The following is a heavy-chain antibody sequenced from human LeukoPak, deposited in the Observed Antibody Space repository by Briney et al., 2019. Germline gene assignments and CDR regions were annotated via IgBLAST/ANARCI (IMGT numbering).Heavy chain of an antibody. D-gene: IGHD5-24*01. CDR1: GYTFTSYA. CDR3: ARPQEEDGYNYNWAFDY. Sequence: ASVKVSCKASGYTFTSYAMHWVRQAPGQRLEWMGWINAGNGNTKYSQEFQGRVTITRDTSASTAYMELSSLRSDDTAVYYCARPQEEDGYNYNWAFDYWGQGTLVTVSS. V-gene: IGHV1-3*01. CDR2: INAGNGNT. J-gene: IGHJ4*02.